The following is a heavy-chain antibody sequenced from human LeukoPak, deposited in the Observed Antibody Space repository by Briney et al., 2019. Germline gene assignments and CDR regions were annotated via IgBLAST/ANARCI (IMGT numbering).Heavy chain of an antibody. CDR3: ARLPNEFSSGLL. CDR1: GGSISSYY. V-gene: IGHV4-59*08. J-gene: IGHJ4*02. Sequence: PSETLSHSRTVSGGSISSYYWSWIRQPPGKGLEWIGYIYYSGSTNYNPSLKSRVTISVDTSKNQFSLKLSSVTAADTAVYYCARLPNEFSSGLLWGQRPLVTVSS. CDR2: IYYSGST. D-gene: IGHD6-19*01.